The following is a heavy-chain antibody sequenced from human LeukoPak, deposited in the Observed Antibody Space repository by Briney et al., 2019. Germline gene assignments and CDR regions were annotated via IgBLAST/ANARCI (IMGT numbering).Heavy chain of an antibody. V-gene: IGHV1-18*01. CDR1: GYTYTNYG. CDR2: ISGYNGHT. J-gene: IGHJ4*02. Sequence: GAAVKVSCKASGYTYTNYGISWVRQAPGQGLEWMGWISGYNGHTNYAQKLQGRVTMTTHTSTSTAYMELRSLRSDDTAVHYCARPGHRKYYYDNAYDYWGQGTLVTVSS. D-gene: IGHD3-22*01. CDR3: ARPGHRKYYYDNAYDY.